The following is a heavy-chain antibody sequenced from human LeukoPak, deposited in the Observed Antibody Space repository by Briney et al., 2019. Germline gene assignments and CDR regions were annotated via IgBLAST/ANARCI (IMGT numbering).Heavy chain of an antibody. V-gene: IGHV4-39*07. Sequence: SETLSLTCTVSGGSISSSSYYWGWIRQPPGKGLEWIGTIYYSGSTYYNPSLKSRVTISVDTSKNQFSLKLSSVTAADTAVYYCARAPAYYDFWSGYYLNGFDYWGQGTLVTVSS. CDR3: ARAPAYYDFWSGYYLNGFDY. D-gene: IGHD3-3*01. CDR1: GGSISSSSYY. J-gene: IGHJ4*02. CDR2: IYYSGST.